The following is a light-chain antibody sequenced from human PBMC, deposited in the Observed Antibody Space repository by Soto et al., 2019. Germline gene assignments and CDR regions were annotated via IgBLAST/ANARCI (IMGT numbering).Light chain of an antibody. CDR3: AVWDDSLDGWV. V-gene: IGLV1-44*01. CDR2: NNN. J-gene: IGLJ3*02. CDR1: SSNIGSHV. Sequence: QSVRTQPPSASGTPGQRVTISCSGSSSNIGSHVVYWYQQLAGTAPKLLMYNNNQRPSGVPDRFSGSKSGTSASLAISGLQSEDEADYYCAVWDDSLDGWVFGGGTKVTVL.